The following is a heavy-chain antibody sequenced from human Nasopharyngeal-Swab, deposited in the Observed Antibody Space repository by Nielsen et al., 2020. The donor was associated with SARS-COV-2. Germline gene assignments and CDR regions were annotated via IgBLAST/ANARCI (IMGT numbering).Heavy chain of an antibody. V-gene: IGHV3-74*01. CDR2: INSDGSST. J-gene: IGHJ4*02. CDR3: ARGSTMVRHTHFDY. D-gene: IGHD3-10*01. CDR1: GFTFRSYW. Sequence: GESLKLSCAASGFTFRSYWMHWVRQAPGKGLVWVSRINSDGSSTNYADSVNGRFTISRDNAKNTLYLQMNSLRAEDTAVYYCARGSTMVRHTHFDYWGQGTLVTVSS.